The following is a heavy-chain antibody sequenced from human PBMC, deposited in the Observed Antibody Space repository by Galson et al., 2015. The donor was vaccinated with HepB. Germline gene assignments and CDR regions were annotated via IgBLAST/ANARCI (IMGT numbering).Heavy chain of an antibody. CDR3: ARDRYSTSPPDY. V-gene: IGHV1-18*01. D-gene: IGHD6-6*01. CDR2: ISVYTGNT. CDR1: GYTFTAYG. J-gene: IGHJ4*02. Sequence: SVKVSCKASGYTFTAYGITWVRQAPGQGLEWMGWISVYTGNTNYAPKFQGRVTMTTDTSASTACMELTSLRSDDTAVYYCARDRYSTSPPDYWGQGTLVTVSS.